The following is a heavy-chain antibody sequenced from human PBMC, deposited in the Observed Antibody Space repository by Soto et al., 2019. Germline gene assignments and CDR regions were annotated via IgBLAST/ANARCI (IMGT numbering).Heavy chain of an antibody. CDR1: GFTFSSYA. V-gene: IGHV3-30-3*01. CDR2: ISYDGSNK. J-gene: IGHJ6*02. CDR3: ARDTREITMVRGVHADYYYYGMDV. D-gene: IGHD3-10*01. Sequence: GGSLRLSCAASGFTFSSYAMHWVRQAPGKGLEWVAVISYDGSNKYYADSVKGRFTISRDNSKNTLYLQMNSLRAEDTAVYYCARDTREITMVRGVHADYYYYGMDVWGQGTTVTVSS.